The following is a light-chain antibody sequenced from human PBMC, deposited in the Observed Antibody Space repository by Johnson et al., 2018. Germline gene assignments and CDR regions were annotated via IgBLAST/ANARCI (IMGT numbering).Light chain of an antibody. J-gene: IGLJ1*01. CDR2: ENN. CDR3: GTWDSSLSAGNG. Sequence: QSVLTQPPSVSAAPGQKVTISCSGSSSNIGNNYVSWYQQLPGTAPKLLIYENNKRPSGIPDRFSGSKSGTSATLGITGLQTGDAADNYCGTWDSSLSAGNGSGTGTKVTVL. CDR1: SSNIGNNY. V-gene: IGLV1-51*02.